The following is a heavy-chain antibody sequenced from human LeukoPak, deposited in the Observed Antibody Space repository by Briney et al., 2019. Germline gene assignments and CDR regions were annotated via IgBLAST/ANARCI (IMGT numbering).Heavy chain of an antibody. Sequence: GGSLRLSCAASGFTFSSYGMHWFRQAPGKGLEWVAFIRYDGSNKYYADSVKGRFTISRDNSKNTLYLQMNSLRAEDTAVYYCAKDQQELLSDYWGQGTLVTVSS. CDR1: GFTFSSYG. CDR2: IRYDGSNK. V-gene: IGHV3-30*02. D-gene: IGHD1-26*01. J-gene: IGHJ4*02. CDR3: AKDQQELLSDY.